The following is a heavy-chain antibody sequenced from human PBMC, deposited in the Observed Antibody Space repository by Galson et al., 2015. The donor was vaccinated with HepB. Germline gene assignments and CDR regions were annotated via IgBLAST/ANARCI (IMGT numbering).Heavy chain of an antibody. CDR3: ARDWETSGYVMGAFDI. V-gene: IGHV3-30-3*01. CDR2: ISYDGNIQ. Sequence: SLRLSCAASEFTFSSYEMHWVRQAPGTGLEWVAVISYDGNIQYYADSVKGRFTISRDNSKNILNLQMSSLRADDTAVYYCARDWETSGYVMGAFDIWGQGTMVTVSS. J-gene: IGHJ3*02. D-gene: IGHD3-22*01. CDR1: EFTFSSYE.